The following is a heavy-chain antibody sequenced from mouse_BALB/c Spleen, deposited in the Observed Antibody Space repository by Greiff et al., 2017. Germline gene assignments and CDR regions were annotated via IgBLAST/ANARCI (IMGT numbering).Heavy chain of an antibody. J-gene: IGHJ2*01. V-gene: IGHV14-1*02. CDR2: IDPENGNT. D-gene: IGHD1-1*01. CDR3: ARAYYYGSSYYFDY. Sequence: GQLQQSGAELVRPGALVKLSCKASGFNIKDYYMHWVKQRPEQGLEWIGWIDPENGNTIYDPKFQGKASITADTSSNTAYLQLSSLTSEDTAVYYCARAYYYGSSYYFDYWGQGTTLTVSS. CDR1: GFNIKDYY.